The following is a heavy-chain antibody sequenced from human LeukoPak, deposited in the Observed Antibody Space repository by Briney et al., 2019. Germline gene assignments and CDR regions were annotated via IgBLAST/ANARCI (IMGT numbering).Heavy chain of an antibody. V-gene: IGHV3-33*01. CDR3: ARDDSSGYTDY. CDR2: IWYDGSNK. D-gene: IGHD3-22*01. J-gene: IGHJ4*02. CDR1: GFTFSSYG. Sequence: GGSLRLSCAASGFTFSSYGMHWVRRAPGKGLEWVAVIWYDGSNKYYADSAKGRFTISRDNSKNTVYLQMSSLRAEDTAVYYCARDDSSGYTDYWGQGTLVTVSS.